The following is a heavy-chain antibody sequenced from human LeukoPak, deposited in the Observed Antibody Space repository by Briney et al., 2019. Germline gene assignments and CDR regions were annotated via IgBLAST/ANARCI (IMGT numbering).Heavy chain of an antibody. CDR2: IGTAGDT. D-gene: IGHD2-15*01. V-gene: IGHV3-13*01. CDR3: ARAPVDIVGYMDV. CDR1: GFTFSSYD. Sequence: GGSLRLSCAASGFTFSSYDMHWVRKATGKGLEWVSAIGTAGDTYYPGSVKGRFTISRENAKNSLYLQMNSLRAGDTAVYYCARAPVDIVGYMDVWGKGTTVTISS. J-gene: IGHJ6*03.